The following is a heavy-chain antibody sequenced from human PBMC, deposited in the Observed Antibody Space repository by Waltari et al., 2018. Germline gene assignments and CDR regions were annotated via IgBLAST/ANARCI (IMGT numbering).Heavy chain of an antibody. CDR2: ISDQNRNA. CDR1: GYTFSNYG. D-gene: IGHD1-7*01. V-gene: IGHV1-18*01. J-gene: IGHJ6*02. CDR3: ARDFVDDWNYGSYHYYGLDV. Sequence: QVQLLQSGPEVKTHGASVKVSCKASGYTFSNYGVSWVRQPPGQGLEWMGWISDQNRNANYAQKFQDRVTMTTDTSTSTAYMELWSLRSDDTAIYYCARDFVDDWNYGSYHYYGLDVWGHGTSVTVSS.